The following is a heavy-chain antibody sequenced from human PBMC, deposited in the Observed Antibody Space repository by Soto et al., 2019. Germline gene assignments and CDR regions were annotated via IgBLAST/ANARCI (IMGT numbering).Heavy chain of an antibody. CDR2: MNPNSGNT. D-gene: IGHD1-1*01. Sequence: TSVKVSCKDSGYTYTSYDSNWVRQATGQGLEWMGWMNPNSGNTGYAQKFQGRVTMTRNTSISTAYMELSSLRSEDTAVYYCARGASGTGYYYYYYYMDVWGKGTTVTVSS. CDR3: ARGASGTGYYYYYYYMDV. CDR1: GYTYTSYD. J-gene: IGHJ6*03. V-gene: IGHV1-8*01.